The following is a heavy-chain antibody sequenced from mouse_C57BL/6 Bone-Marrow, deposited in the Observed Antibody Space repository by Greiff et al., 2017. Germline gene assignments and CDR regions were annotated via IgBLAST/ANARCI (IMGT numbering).Heavy chain of an antibody. D-gene: IGHD1-1*01. CDR1: GYTFTSYG. J-gene: IGHJ3*01. CDR2: IYPRSGNT. Sequence: VQLQQSGAELARPGASVKLSCKASGYTFTSYGISWVKQRTGQGLEWIGEIYPRSGNTYYNEKFKGKATLTADKSSSTAYMELRSLTSEDSAVYFCARVRDYYGSSYPFADWGQGTLVTVSA. V-gene: IGHV1-81*01. CDR3: ARVRDYYGSSYPFAD.